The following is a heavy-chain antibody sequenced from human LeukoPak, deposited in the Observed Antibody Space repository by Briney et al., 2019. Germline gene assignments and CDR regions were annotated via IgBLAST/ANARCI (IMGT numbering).Heavy chain of an antibody. J-gene: IGHJ5*02. CDR1: GGSISSYY. CDR3: ARGHDSSGYYYVGDWFDP. Sequence: SETLSLTCTVSGGSISSYYWSWIRQPPGKGLEWIGYICYSGSTNYNPSLKSRVTISVDTSKNQFSLKLSSVTAADTAVYYCARGHDSSGYYYVGDWFDPWGQGTLVTVSS. V-gene: IGHV4-59*01. CDR2: ICYSGST. D-gene: IGHD3-22*01.